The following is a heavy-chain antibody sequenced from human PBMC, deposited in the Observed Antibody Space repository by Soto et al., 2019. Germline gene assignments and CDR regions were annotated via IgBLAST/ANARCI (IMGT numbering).Heavy chain of an antibody. CDR3: AGPDYDILSGYHYYYYGMDV. D-gene: IGHD3-9*01. Sequence: GESLKISCKGSGYRFTNYWIAWVRQRPWKGLEWMGIIYRSDSDIRYSPSFQGQVTISADRSINTAYLQWSSLKASDTATYYCAGPDYDILSGYHYYYYGMDVWGQGTTVTVSS. CDR2: IYRSDSDI. J-gene: IGHJ6*02. V-gene: IGHV5-51*01. CDR1: GYRFTNYW.